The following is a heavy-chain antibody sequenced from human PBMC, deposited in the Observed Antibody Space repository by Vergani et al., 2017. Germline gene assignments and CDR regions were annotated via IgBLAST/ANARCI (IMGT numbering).Heavy chain of an antibody. CDR3: ARHISVVRPSSMTAFDY. V-gene: IGHV4-39*01. CDR2: VFYGGRT. J-gene: IGHJ4*02. CDR1: GDSISTSSYA. D-gene: IGHD2-21*01. Sequence: QMHLQESGPGLVKPSETLSLSCTVSGDSISTSSYAWGWIRQPPGKTLEWIGTVFYGGRTSYNPSLKSRVTLSLDTSKKQISLHLTSVTAADTAVYYCARHISVVRPSSMTAFDYWGQGTLVTVSS.